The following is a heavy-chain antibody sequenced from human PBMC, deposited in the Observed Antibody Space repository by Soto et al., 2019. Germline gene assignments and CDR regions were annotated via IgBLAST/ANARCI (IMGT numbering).Heavy chain of an antibody. V-gene: IGHV4-30-4*01. Sequence: PSETLSLTCTVSGGSISSGDYYWSWIRQPPGKGLEWIGYIYYSGSTYYNPSLKSRVTISVDTSKNQFSLKLSSVTAADTAVYYCARGFPSGDYVWGSYRPAYYFDYWGQGTLVTVSS. J-gene: IGHJ4*02. D-gene: IGHD3-16*02. CDR1: GGSISSGDYY. CDR2: IYYSGST. CDR3: ARGFPSGDYVWGSYRPAYYFDY.